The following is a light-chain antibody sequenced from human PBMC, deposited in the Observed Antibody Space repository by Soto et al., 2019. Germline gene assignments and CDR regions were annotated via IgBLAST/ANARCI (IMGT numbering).Light chain of an antibody. CDR1: QSVSSN. Sequence: EVVMTQSPATLSVSPGERATLSCRASQSVSSNLAWYQQKPGQAPRLLIYGASTRATGIPARFSGSGSGTEFTLTISSLQSEDFAVYYCQQYNNWPITFGPGTKVD. CDR3: QQYNNWPIT. J-gene: IGKJ3*01. CDR2: GAS. V-gene: IGKV3-15*01.